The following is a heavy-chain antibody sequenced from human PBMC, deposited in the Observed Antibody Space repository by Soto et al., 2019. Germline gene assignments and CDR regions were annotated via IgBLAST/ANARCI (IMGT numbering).Heavy chain of an antibody. D-gene: IGHD6-6*01. CDR1: GGSISSYY. CDR2: IYNSGST. CDR3: ARLYSSSSGKNFDY. V-gene: IGHV4-59*01. Sequence: PSETLSLTCSVSGGSISSYYWIWIRQPPGKGLVWIGYIYNSGSTSYNPSLKSRVTISVDMSKNQFSLKLSSVTAADTAVYYCARLYSSSSGKNFDYWGQGTLVTVSS. J-gene: IGHJ4*02.